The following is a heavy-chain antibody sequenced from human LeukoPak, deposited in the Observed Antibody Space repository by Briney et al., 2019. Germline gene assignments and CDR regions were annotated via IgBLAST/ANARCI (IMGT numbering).Heavy chain of an antibody. CDR1: GYTFTSYD. J-gene: IGHJ6*02. CDR2: MNPNSGNT. CDR3: ARGRQYAYYYDNYYGMDV. D-gene: IGHD3-22*01. V-gene: IGHV1-8*01. Sequence: ASVKVSCKASGYTFTSYDINWVRQATGQGLEWMGWMNPNSGNTGYAQKLQGRVTMTRNTSISTAYMELSSLRSEDTAVYYCARGRQYAYYYDNYYGMDVWGQGTTVTVSS.